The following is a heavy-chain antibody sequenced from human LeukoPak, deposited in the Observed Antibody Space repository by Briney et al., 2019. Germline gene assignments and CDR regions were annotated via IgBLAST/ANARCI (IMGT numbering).Heavy chain of an antibody. CDR3: ARGQVAGTWDY. D-gene: IGHD6-19*01. Sequence: PSETLSLTCTVSGGSISSSYWSWIRQPPGKGLEWIGYIYYNGATNYNPSLKSRVTISVDTPKNQFSLKLSSVTTADAAVYYCARGQVAGTWDYWGQGILVTVSS. J-gene: IGHJ4*02. V-gene: IGHV4-59*01. CDR1: GGSISSSY. CDR2: IYYNGAT.